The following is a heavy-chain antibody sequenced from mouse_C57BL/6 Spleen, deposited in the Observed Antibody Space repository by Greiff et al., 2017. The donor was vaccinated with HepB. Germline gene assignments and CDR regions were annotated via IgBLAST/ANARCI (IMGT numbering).Heavy chain of an antibody. V-gene: IGHV1-82*01. CDR2: IYPGDGDT. CDR1: GYAFSSSW. Sequence: QVQLKESGPELVKPGASVKISCKASGYAFSSSWMNWVKQRPGKGLEWIGRIYPGDGDTNYNGKFKGKATLTADKSSSTAYMQLSSLTSEDSAVYFCASRGDGYYWYFDVWGTGTTVTVSS. J-gene: IGHJ1*03. CDR3: ASRGDGYYWYFDV. D-gene: IGHD2-3*01.